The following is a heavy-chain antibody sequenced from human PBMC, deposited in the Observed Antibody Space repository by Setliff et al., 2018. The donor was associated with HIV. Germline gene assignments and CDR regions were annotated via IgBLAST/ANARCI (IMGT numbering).Heavy chain of an antibody. CDR2: LNPKTGVA. J-gene: IGHJ4*02. V-gene: IGHV1-2*06. Sequence: ASVKVSCKASGFSFDDYYIHWVRQAPGQGLQWMGRLNPKTGVAHFAQTFQGRVTMTRDTSIGIAFMELSRVKSADTAVYFCARGTVVGATIYYFDYWGQGTLVTVSS. CDR1: GFSFDDYY. D-gene: IGHD1-26*01. CDR3: ARGTVVGATIYYFDY.